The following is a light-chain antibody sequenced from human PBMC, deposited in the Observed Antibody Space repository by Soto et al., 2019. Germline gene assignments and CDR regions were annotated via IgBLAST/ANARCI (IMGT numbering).Light chain of an antibody. Sequence: QSALTQPRSVSGSPGQSVTISCTGASSDVGGYIYVSWYQHHPGKAPKLIIFDVNKRPSGVADRFSGSKSGNTASLTISGLQAEDEADYYCCSYTDNYVFEVFGGGTKVTVL. CDR2: DVN. CDR1: SSDVGGYIY. V-gene: IGLV2-11*01. CDR3: CSYTDNYVFEV. J-gene: IGLJ2*01.